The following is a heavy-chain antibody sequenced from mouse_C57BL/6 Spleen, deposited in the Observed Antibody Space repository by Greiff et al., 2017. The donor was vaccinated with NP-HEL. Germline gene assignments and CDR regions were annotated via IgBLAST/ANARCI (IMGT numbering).Heavy chain of an antibody. V-gene: IGHV1-81*01. Sequence: QVQLQQSGAELARPGASVKLSCKASGYTFTSYGISWVKQRTGPGLEWIGEIYPRSGNTYYNEKFKGKATLTSDKSSSTAYMELRSLTSEDSAVYLWARGGVICYDDDATGFDYWGQGTTLTVSS. CDR1: GYTFTSYG. CDR2: IYPRSGNT. D-gene: IGHD2-4*01. J-gene: IGHJ2*01. CDR3: ARGGVICYDDDATGFDY.